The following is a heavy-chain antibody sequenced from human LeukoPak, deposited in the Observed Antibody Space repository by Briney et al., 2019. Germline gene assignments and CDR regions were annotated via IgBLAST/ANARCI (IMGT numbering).Heavy chain of an antibody. CDR2: ISSSGSTI. CDR1: GFTFSDYY. J-gene: IGHJ4*02. D-gene: IGHD3-22*01. V-gene: IGHV3-11*01. CDR3: AKASAMIVVVSKHFDY. Sequence: GGSLRLSCAASGFTFSDYYMSWIRQAPGKGLEWVSYISSSGSTIYYADSVKGRFTISRDNSKNTLYLQMNSLRAEDTAVYYCAKASAMIVVVSKHFDYWGQGTLVTVSS.